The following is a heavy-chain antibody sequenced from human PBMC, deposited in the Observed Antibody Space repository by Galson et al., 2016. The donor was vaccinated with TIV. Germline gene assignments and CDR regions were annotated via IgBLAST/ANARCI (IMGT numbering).Heavy chain of an antibody. D-gene: IGHD3-10*01. CDR3: AKVESYGSGGFFDF. CDR1: GFTSSNFF. CDR2: ISGSGLST. J-gene: IGHJ4*02. V-gene: IGHV3-23*01. Sequence: SLRLSCAASGFTSSNFFMYWVRQAPGKGLEWVSSISGSGLSTYYADSVRGRFTISRDNSKNMQYLQMNSLEAEDTALYYCAKVESYGSGGFFDFWGQGTLVTVSS.